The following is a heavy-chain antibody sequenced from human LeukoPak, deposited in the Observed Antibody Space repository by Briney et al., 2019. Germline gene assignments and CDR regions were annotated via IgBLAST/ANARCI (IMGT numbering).Heavy chain of an antibody. V-gene: IGHV1-69*10. CDR1: GGTFSSYA. CDR2: IIPIFGIA. CDR3: AILYCSSTSCYNLYYYGMDV. Sequence: SVKVSCKASGGTFSSYAISWVRQAPGQGLEWMGGIIPIFGIANYAQKFQGRVTITADNSTSTAYMELSSLRSEDTAVYYCAILYCSSTSCYNLYYYGMDVWGQGTTVTVSS. D-gene: IGHD2-2*02. J-gene: IGHJ6*02.